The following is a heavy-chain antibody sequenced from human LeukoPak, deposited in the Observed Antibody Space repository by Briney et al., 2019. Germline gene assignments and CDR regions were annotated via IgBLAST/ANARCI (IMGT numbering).Heavy chain of an antibody. J-gene: IGHJ4*02. Sequence: GRSLRLSCAASGFTFDDYAMHWVRQAPGKGLEWVSGISWNSGSIGYADSVKGRFTISRDNAKNSLYLQMNSLRAEDTAVYYCARVNDGSTDYWGQGALVTVSS. D-gene: IGHD2-2*03. CDR1: GFTFDDYA. CDR2: ISWNSGSI. CDR3: ARVNDGSTDY. V-gene: IGHV3-9*01.